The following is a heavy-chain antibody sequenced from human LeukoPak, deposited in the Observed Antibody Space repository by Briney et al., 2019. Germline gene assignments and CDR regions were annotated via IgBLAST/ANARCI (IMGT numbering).Heavy chain of an antibody. CDR2: FDPEDGET. CDR1: GYTLTELS. V-gene: IGHV1-24*01. Sequence: ASVKVSCKVSGYTLTELSMHWVRQAPGKGLEWMGGFDPEDGETIYAQKFQGRVTMTEDTSTDTAYMELSSLRSEDTAVYYCATDGGGFGCSGGSCYGWFDPWGQGTLVTVSS. CDR3: ATDGGGFGCSGGSCYGWFDP. J-gene: IGHJ5*02. D-gene: IGHD2-15*01.